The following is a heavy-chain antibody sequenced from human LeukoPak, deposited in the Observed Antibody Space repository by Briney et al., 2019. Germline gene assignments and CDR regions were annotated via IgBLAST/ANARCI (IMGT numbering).Heavy chain of an antibody. CDR3: AKDGPGNWNYGPHAFDI. CDR1: GFTFSNYA. CDR2: ISGSGGGT. J-gene: IGHJ3*02. D-gene: IGHD1-7*01. V-gene: IGHV3-23*01. Sequence: GGSLRLSCAVSGFTFSNYAMSWVRQAPGKGLEWISVISGSGGGTDEADSVRGRFTISRDNSRDTLYLQMYSLRVEDTAIYYCAKDGPGNWNYGPHAFDIWGQGTMVTVSS.